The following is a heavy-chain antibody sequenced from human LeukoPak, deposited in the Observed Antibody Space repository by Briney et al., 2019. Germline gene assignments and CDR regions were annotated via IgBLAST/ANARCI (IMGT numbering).Heavy chain of an antibody. Sequence: PSETLSLTCTVSGGSISSSSYYWGWIRQPPGKGLEWIGSIYYSGSTYYNPSLKSRVTISVDTSKNQFSLKLSSVTAADTAVYYCARVRRSGYYYYYGMDVWGQGTTVTVSS. CDR3: ARVRRSGYYYYYGMDV. J-gene: IGHJ6*02. CDR1: GGSISSSSYY. V-gene: IGHV4-39*07. D-gene: IGHD2-15*01. CDR2: IYYSGST.